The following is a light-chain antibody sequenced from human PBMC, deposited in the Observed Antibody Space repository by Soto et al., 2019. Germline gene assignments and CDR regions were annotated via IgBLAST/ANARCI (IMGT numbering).Light chain of an antibody. CDR3: QNYNSAPWT. J-gene: IGKJ1*01. Sequence: VGDRVTITCRASRDITDYLAWYQQKPGQVPKLLIYTASTLHSGVPSRFTASGSGTDFTLTITGLQPEDFATYYCQNYNSAPWTFGQGTKVDIK. V-gene: IGKV1-27*01. CDR2: TAS. CDR1: RDITDY.